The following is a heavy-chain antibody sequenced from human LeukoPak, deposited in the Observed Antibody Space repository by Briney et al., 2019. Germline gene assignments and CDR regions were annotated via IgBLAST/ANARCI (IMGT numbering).Heavy chain of an antibody. D-gene: IGHD6-19*01. J-gene: IGHJ4*02. Sequence: SGGSLRLSCAASGFTFSSYGMHWVRQAPGKGLEWVAFIRYDGSNKYYADSVKGRFTTSRDNSKNTLYLQMNSLRAEDTAVYYCAKDEGQWLVKGRYHFDYWGQGTLVTVSS. CDR1: GFTFSSYG. CDR2: IRYDGSNK. CDR3: AKDEGQWLVKGRYHFDY. V-gene: IGHV3-30*02.